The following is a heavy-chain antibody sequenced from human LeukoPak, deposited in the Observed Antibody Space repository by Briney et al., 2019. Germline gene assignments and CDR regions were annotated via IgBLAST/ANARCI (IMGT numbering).Heavy chain of an antibody. J-gene: IGHJ5*02. CDR2: INPNSGGT. CDR3: ARDPGGSTTYNWFDP. V-gene: IGHV1-2*02. Sequence: ASVKVSCKASGYTFTGNYMHWVRQAPGQGLEWMGWINPNSGGTNYAQKFQGRVTMTRDTSISTAYMELSRLRSDDTAVYYCARDPGGSTTYNWFDPWGQGTLVTVSS. D-gene: IGHD2-2*01. CDR1: GYTFTGNY.